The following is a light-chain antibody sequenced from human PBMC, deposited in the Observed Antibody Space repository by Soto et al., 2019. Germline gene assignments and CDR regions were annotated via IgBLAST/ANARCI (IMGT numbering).Light chain of an antibody. Sequence: EIVLTQSPGTLSLSPGERATLSCRASQSIASRYLAWYQQKPGQAPRLLIYGTSSRATGIPDRFSGSGSGTDFTLTISRLEPEDFAVYYCHHYDNSPPFPFGPGTKVDIK. CDR2: GTS. CDR3: HHYDNSPPFP. V-gene: IGKV3-20*01. J-gene: IGKJ3*01. CDR1: QSIASRY.